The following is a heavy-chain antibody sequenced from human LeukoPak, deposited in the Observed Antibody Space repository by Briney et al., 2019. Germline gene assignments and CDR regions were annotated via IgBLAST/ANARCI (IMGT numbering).Heavy chain of an antibody. V-gene: IGHV4-34*01. Sequence: SETLSLTCTVSGGSISSYYWSWIRQPAGKGLEWIGEINHSGSTNYNPSLKSRVTISVDTSKNQFSLKLSSVTAADTAVYYCARGMIVVVAHAFDIWGQGTMVTVSS. CDR2: INHSGST. CDR1: GGSISSYY. J-gene: IGHJ3*02. D-gene: IGHD3-22*01. CDR3: ARGMIVVVAHAFDI.